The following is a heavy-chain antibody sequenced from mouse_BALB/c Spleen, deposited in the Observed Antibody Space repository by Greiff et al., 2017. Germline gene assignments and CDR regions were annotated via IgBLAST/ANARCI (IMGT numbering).Heavy chain of an antibody. J-gene: IGHJ4*01. CDR3: ASGIYLRYAMDY. CDR2: ILPGSGSN. D-gene: IGHD2-1*01. Sequence: VQLQQSGAELMKPGASVKISCKATGYTFSSYWIEWVKQRPGHGLEWIGEILPGSGSNNYNEKFKGKATFTADTSSNTAYMQLSSLTSEDSAVYYCASGIYLRYAMDYWGQGTSVTVSS. V-gene: IGHV1-9*01. CDR1: GYTFSSYW.